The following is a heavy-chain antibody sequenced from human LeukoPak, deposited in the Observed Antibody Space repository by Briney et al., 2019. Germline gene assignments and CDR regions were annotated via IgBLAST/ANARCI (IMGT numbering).Heavy chain of an antibody. D-gene: IGHD3-22*01. CDR1: GGSISSSSYY. J-gene: IGHJ4*02. CDR3: AARPYYYDSSGYPRGIDY. Sequence: PSETLSLTCTVSGGSISSSSYYWSWIRQPPGKGLEWIGYIYYSGSTNYNPSLKSRVTISVDTSKNQFSLKLSSVTAADTAVYYCAARPYYYDSSGYPRGIDYWGQGTLVTVSS. CDR2: IYYSGST. V-gene: IGHV4-61*01.